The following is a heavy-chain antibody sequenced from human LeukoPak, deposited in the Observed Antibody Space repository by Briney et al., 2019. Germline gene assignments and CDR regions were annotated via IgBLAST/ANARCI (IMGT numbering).Heavy chain of an antibody. CDR3: ARREYSGSYADFDY. J-gene: IGHJ4*02. D-gene: IGHD1-26*01. V-gene: IGHV3-7*01. CDR1: GFSFSNYW. Sequence: GGSLRLSCAVSGFSFSNYWMAWVRQAPGKGLEWVANIKQDGSEKYYVDSVKGRFTISRDNAKNSLYFQMNSLRAEDTAVYFCARREYSGSYADFDYWGQGTLVTVSS. CDR2: IKQDGSEK.